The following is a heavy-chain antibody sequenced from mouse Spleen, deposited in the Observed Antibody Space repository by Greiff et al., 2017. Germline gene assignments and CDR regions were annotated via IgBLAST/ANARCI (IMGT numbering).Heavy chain of an antibody. D-gene: IGHD3-1*01. CDR2: ISSGGSYT. J-gene: IGHJ4*01. V-gene: IGHV5-9-1*01. CDR3: ARPRSGHYYYAMDY. Sequence: EVKIQESGGGLVKPGGSLKLSCAASGFTFSSYAMSWVRQTPEKRLEWVATISSGGSYTYYPDSVKGRFTISRDNAKNTLYLQMSSLRSEDTAMYYCARPRSGHYYYAMDYWGQGTSVTVSS. CDR1: GFTFSSYA.